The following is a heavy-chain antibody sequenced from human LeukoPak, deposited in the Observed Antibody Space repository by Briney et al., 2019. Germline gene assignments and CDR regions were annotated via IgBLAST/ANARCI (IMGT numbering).Heavy chain of an antibody. CDR2: ISDSGGT. CDR3: ARLNVRPAMIRGVLDY. D-gene: IGHD3-10*01. CDR1: GDSMNNYY. Sequence: SETLSLTCTVSGDSMNNYYWGWIRQPPGKGLEWIGSISDSGGTYYNPSLKSRITISVDTSKNQFSLKLSSVTAADTALYYCARLNVRPAMIRGVLDYWGQGTLVTVSS. J-gene: IGHJ4*02. V-gene: IGHV4-39*07.